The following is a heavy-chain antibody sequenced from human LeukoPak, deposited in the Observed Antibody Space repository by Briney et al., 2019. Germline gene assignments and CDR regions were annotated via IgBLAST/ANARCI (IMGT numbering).Heavy chain of an antibody. CDR1: GYTFTGHY. CDR2: INPNSGDT. CDR3: ARDVGWFDP. Sequence: ASVKVSCKASGYTFTGHYMHWVRQAPGQGLGWMGWINPNSGDTNFAQKFQGRVTMTRDTSISTVYMELSRLRSDDTAVYYCARDVGWFDPWGQGTLVTVSS. D-gene: IGHD1-26*01. V-gene: IGHV1-2*02. J-gene: IGHJ5*02.